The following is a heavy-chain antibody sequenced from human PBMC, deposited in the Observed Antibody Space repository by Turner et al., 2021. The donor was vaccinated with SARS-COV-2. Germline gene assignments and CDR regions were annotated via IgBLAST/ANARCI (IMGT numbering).Heavy chain of an antibody. V-gene: IGHV3-23*01. J-gene: IGHJ4*02. D-gene: IGHD2-2*01. CDR1: GCTFSSYA. Sequence: EVRLLESGGGLVQPGGSLRLSCAASGCTFSSYAMSWVRQAPGKGLEWVSAISGSGGSTYYADSVKGRFTISRDNSKNTLYLQMNSLRAEETAVYYCAKDFFLHQLLFDYWGQGTLVTVST. CDR3: AKDFFLHQLLFDY. CDR2: ISGSGGST.